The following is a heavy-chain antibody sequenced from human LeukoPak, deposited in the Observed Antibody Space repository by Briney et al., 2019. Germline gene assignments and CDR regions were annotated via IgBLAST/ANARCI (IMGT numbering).Heavy chain of an antibody. Sequence: SETLSLTCSVSGGSISGYKWTWIRQPPGTGPEWIGYIYDTGSTNYNSSLRSRVTISVDTSRNQFSLKLHSVTAADTAVYYCARFWSGFDYWGQGAQVTVSS. CDR1: GGSISGYK. CDR2: IYDTGST. V-gene: IGHV4-59*01. CDR3: ARFWSGFDY. D-gene: IGHD3-3*01. J-gene: IGHJ4*02.